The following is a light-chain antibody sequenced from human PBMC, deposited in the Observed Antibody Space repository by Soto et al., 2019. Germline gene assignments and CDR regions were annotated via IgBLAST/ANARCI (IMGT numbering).Light chain of an antibody. V-gene: IGLV2-23*02. CDR2: EVS. Sequence: QSALTQPASVSGSPGQSSTISCTGTSSDVGIYNLVSWYQQHPGKAPKLMIYEVSKRPSGVSNRFSGSKSGNTASLTISVLQAEDEAAYFCCSYAGSSTVVFGGGTKVTVL. CDR3: CSYAGSSTVV. CDR1: SSDVGIYNL. J-gene: IGLJ2*01.